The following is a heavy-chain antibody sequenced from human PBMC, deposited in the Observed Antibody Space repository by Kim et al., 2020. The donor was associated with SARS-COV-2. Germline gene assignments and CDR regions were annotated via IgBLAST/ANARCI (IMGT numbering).Heavy chain of an antibody. CDR3: AKDGDLWFGELLYYFDY. V-gene: IGHV3-33*06. CDR2: IWYDGSNK. J-gene: IGHJ4*02. CDR1: GFTFSSYA. Sequence: GGSLRLSCAASGFTFSSYAMHWVRQAPGKGLEWVAVIWYDGSNKYYADSVKGRFTISRDNSKNTLYLQMNSLRAEDTAVYYCAKDGDLWFGELLYYFDYWGQGTLVTVSS. D-gene: IGHD3-10*01.